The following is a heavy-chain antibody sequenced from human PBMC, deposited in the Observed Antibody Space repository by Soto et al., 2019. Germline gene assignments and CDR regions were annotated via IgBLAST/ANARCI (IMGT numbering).Heavy chain of an antibody. V-gene: IGHV4-59*01. Sequence: SETLSLTCTVSGGSISSYYWSWIRQPPGKGLEWIGYIYYSGSTNYNPSLKSRVTISVDTSKNQFSLKLSSVTAADTAVYYCARAFPRTIFGVVFDYWGQGTLVTVSS. CDR1: GGSISSYY. CDR3: ARAFPRTIFGVVFDY. D-gene: IGHD3-3*01. CDR2: IYYSGST. J-gene: IGHJ4*02.